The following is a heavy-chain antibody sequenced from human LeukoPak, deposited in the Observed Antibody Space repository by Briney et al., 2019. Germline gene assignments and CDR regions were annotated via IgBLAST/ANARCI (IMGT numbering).Heavy chain of an antibody. J-gene: IGHJ4*02. CDR1: GFTFSSYG. V-gene: IGHV3-30*18. CDR3: AKDYYDSSGYLFDY. CDR2: ISYDGSNK. D-gene: IGHD3-22*01. Sequence: GGSLRLSCAASGFTFSSYGMHWVRQAPGKGLEWVAVISYDGSNKYYADSVEGRFTISRDNSKNTLYLQMNSLRAEDTAVYYCAKDYYDSSGYLFDYWGQGTLVTVSS.